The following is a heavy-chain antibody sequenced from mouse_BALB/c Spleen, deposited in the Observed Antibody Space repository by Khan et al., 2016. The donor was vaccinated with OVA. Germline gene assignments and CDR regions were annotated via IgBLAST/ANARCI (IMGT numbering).Heavy chain of an antibody. Sequence: QVQLQQSGTDLARPGASVKVSCKASGYIFTDIYITWVKQRTGQGLEWIGEIYPGSGHTYYNEHFKGKASLTAEKYCNTAYMQLSRLTAEESAGYFCARLDTTSRGYRGEGPPATVSS. CDR1: GYIFTDIY. D-gene: IGHD2-3*01. CDR3: ARLDTTSRGY. V-gene: IGHV1-77*01. J-gene: IGHJ2*01. CDR2: IYPGSGHT.